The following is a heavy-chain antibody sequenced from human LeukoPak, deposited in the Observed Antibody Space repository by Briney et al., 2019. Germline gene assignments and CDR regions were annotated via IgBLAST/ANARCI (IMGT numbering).Heavy chain of an antibody. D-gene: IGHD5-24*01. Sequence: PGGSLRLSCAASGFTVSSNYMSWVRQAPGKGREWVSVIYSGGSTYYADSVKGRFTISRDNSKNTLYLQMNSLRAEDTAVYYCASSIQFDDAFDIWGQGTMVTVSS. V-gene: IGHV3-53*01. CDR2: IYSGGST. J-gene: IGHJ3*02. CDR3: ASSIQFDDAFDI. CDR1: GFTVSSNY.